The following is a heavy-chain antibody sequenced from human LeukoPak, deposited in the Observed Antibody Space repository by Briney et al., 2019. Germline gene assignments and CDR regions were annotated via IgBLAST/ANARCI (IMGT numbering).Heavy chain of an antibody. CDR1: GFTFSSYS. V-gene: IGHV3-21*01. J-gene: IGHJ4*02. Sequence: GGSLRLSCAASGFTFSSYSMNWVRQAPGKGLEWVSSISSSSSYIYYADSVKGRFTISRDNAKNSLYLQMNSLRAEDTALYYCARGQGAGIYSQTPFDYWGQGPLVTVSS. D-gene: IGHD3-10*01. CDR2: ISSSSSYI. CDR3: ARGQGAGIYSQTPFDY.